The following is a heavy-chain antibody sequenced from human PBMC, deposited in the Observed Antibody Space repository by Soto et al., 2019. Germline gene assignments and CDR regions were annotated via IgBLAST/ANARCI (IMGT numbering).Heavy chain of an antibody. D-gene: IGHD3-22*01. V-gene: IGHV4-39*01. J-gene: IGHJ5*02. CDR1: GGSISSSSYY. Sequence: SETLSLTCTVSGGSISSSSYYWGWIRQPPGKGLEWIGSIYYSGSTYYNPSLKSRVTISVDTSKNQFSLKLGSVTAADTAVYYCARLTYYYDSSGYYGGWFDPWGQGTLVTVSS. CDR2: IYYSGST. CDR3: ARLTYYYDSSGYYGGWFDP.